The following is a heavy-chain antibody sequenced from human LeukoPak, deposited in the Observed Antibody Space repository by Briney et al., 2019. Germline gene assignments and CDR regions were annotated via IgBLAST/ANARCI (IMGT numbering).Heavy chain of an antibody. V-gene: IGHV3-23*01. CDR2: ISGGSSST. J-gene: IGHJ1*01. Sequence: GGSLRLSCAASGFPFSNYPMRWVRQARGRGVEWVSAISGGSSSTYAAYSVKGRYTSSTGNSKNALYLQMSSLRAEDTAVYYCARDLDDYNALPPLFQHWGQGTLVTVSS. CDR3: ARDLDDYNALPPLFQH. D-gene: IGHD5-24*01. CDR1: GFPFSNYP.